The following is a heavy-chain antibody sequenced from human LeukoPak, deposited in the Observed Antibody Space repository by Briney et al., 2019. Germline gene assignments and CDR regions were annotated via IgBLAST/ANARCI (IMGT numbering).Heavy chain of an antibody. V-gene: IGHV1-46*01. CDR1: GYTFTSYY. D-gene: IGHD6-6*01. CDR2: INPSGGST. Sequence: ASVKVSCKASGYTFTSYYMHWVRQAPGQGLEWMGIINPSGGSTSYAQKFQGRVTMTRDTSTSTVYMELSSLRSEDTAAYYCARTTLAARYRFDPWGQGTLVTVSS. CDR3: ARTTLAARYRFDP. J-gene: IGHJ5*02.